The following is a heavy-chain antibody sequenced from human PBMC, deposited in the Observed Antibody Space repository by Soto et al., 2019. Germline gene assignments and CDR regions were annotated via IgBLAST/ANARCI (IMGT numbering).Heavy chain of an antibody. V-gene: IGHV4-59*01. CDR2: IYYSGST. CDR1: GDSISSYY. Sequence: SETLSLTCTVSGDSISSYYWSWIRQPPGNGLEWIGNIYYSGSTNYNPSLKSRVTISVDTSKNQFSLKLSSVTAADTAVYYCASQELYNWKSVYFDYWGQGTQVTVSS. CDR3: ASQELYNWKSVYFDY. D-gene: IGHD1-20*01. J-gene: IGHJ4*02.